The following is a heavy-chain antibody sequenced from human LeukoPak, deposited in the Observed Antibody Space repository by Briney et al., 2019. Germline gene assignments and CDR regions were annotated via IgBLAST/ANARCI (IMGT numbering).Heavy chain of an antibody. CDR2: ISSTSSTI. V-gene: IGHV3-48*01. D-gene: IGHD6-13*01. Sequence: GGSLRLSCAASGFTFSSYSMNWVRQAPGKGLEWVSYISSTSSTIYYIDSVKGRFTISRDNAKNSLYLQMNSLRAEDTAVYYCARGGGIAATGTRIVDYWGQGTLVTVSS. CDR1: GFTFSSYS. J-gene: IGHJ4*02. CDR3: ARGGGIAATGTRIVDY.